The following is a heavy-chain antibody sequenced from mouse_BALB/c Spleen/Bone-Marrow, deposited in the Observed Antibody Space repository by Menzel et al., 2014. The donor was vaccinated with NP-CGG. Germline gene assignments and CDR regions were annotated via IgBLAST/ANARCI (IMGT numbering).Heavy chain of an antibody. V-gene: IGHV1-69*02. CDR3: ARGYYGRTYGWYFDV. CDR1: GYTFTNYW. CDR2: IDPSDSET. D-gene: IGHD1-1*01. J-gene: IGHJ1*01. Sequence: VQLQESGAEFVKPGAPVKLSCKASGYTFTNYWMNWVKQRPGRGLEWIGRIDPSDSETHYNQKFKDKATLTVDKSSSTAYIQLSSLTSEGSAVYYCARGYYGRTYGWYFDVWGAGTTVTVSS.